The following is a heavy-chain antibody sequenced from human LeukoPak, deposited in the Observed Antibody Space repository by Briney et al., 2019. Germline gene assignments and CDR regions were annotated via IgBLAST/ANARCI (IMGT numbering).Heavy chain of an antibody. V-gene: IGHV1-69*02. J-gene: IGHJ3*02. CDR1: GGTFSSYT. CDR3: ARGSGRYTDAFDI. D-gene: IGHD2-2*02. Sequence: GASVKVSCKASGGTFSSYTISWVRQAPGQGLEWMGRIIPILGIANYAQKFQGRVTITADKSTSTAYMELSSLRSEDTAVYYCARGSGRYTDAFDIWGQGTMVTVSS. CDR2: IIPILGIA.